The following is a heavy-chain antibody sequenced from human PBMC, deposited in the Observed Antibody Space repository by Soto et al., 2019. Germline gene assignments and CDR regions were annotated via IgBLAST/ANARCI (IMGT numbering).Heavy chain of an antibody. Sequence: EVQLVESGGALVQPGGSLRLSCTASGFTFDDYAIHWVRQAPGKGLEWISGISWNGDATGYEDSVKGRFTMPRENAKHSRYLQMKSLRTVDRGMYFCAVLLLYGSGCDCWGQGTLVTLAS. V-gene: IGHV3-9*01. J-gene: IGHJ4*02. CDR3: AVLLLYGSGCDC. CDR1: GFTFDDYA. CDR2: ISWNGDAT. D-gene: IGHD3-10*01.